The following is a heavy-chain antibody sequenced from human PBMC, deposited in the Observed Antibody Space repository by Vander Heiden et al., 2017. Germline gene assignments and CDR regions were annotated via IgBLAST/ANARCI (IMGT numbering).Heavy chain of an antibody. Sequence: EVQLLESGGGLVQRGGSLSLSWVASGLTFSNYDMSWVRQAPGKGLEWVSGISGSGEGTDYSDSVKGRFTISRDNSKNTMFIKMDSLRAEDTAVDDCALRISLIEYWGQGTMVTVSS. CDR2: ISGSGEGT. CDR1: GLTFSNYD. CDR3: ALRISLIEY. V-gene: IGHV3-23*01. J-gene: IGHJ4*01.